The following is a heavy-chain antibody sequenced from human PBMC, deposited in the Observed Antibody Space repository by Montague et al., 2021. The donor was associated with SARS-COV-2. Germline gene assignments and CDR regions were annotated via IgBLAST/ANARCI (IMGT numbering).Heavy chain of an antibody. Sequence: PVLVKPTQTLTLTCVSSGFSLNTDGVGVAWIRRPPGKALEWLALIYWDGDQRYSPSLKTRLTITKDTSKNRVVLTMTNLDPVDTATYYCARRYDFYRAEAFDVWGQGTMLTVSS. CDR2: IYWDGDQ. CDR3: ARRYDFYRAEAFDV. V-gene: IGHV2-5*02. J-gene: IGHJ3*01. CDR1: GFSLNTDGVG. D-gene: IGHD3-3*01.